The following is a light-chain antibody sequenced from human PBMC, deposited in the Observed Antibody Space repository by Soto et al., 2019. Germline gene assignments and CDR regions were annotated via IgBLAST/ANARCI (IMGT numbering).Light chain of an antibody. V-gene: IGLV1-40*01. J-gene: IGLJ3*02. CDR3: QSYDSSLSGWV. CDR1: SSNIGAGYD. CDR2: GNS. Sequence: QAVVTQPPSVSGAPGQRVTISCTGSSSNIGAGYDVHWYQQLPGTAPKFLIYGNSNRPSGVPDRFSGSKSGTSASLAITGLQAEDEADYYCQSYDSSLSGWVFGGGTKVTVL.